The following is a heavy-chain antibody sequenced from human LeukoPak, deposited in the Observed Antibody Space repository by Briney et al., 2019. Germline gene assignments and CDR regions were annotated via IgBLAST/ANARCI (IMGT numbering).Heavy chain of an antibody. D-gene: IGHD6-6*01. CDR2: FDPEDGET. J-gene: IGHJ6*03. CDR1: GYTLTELS. V-gene: IGHV1-24*01. CDR3: ATPPARNHYYYYMDV. Sequence: ASVKVSCKVSGYTLTELSMHWVRQAFGRGLEWMGGFDPEDGETIYAQKFQGRVTMTEDTSTDTAYMELSSLRSEDTAVYYCATPPARNHYYYYMDVWGKGTTVTVSS.